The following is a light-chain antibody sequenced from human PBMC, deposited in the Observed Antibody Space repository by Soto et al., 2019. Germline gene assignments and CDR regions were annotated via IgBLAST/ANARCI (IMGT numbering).Light chain of an antibody. CDR1: QSISSW. V-gene: IGKV1-5*03. CDR2: KAS. Sequence: DIQMTQSPSTLSASVGDRVAITCRASQSISSWLAWYQQKPGKAPKLLIYKASSLESGVPSRFSGSGSGTEFTLTISSLQPDVFATYYCQQYNSYSRTFGQGPKVEIK. CDR3: QQYNSYSRT. J-gene: IGKJ1*01.